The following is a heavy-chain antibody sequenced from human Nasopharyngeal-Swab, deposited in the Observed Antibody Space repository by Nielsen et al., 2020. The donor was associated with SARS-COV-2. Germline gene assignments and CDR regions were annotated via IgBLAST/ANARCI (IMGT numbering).Heavy chain of an antibody. CDR1: GLTFSSYS. CDR3: ARDSDATLTESGFDF. V-gene: IGHV3-48*01. D-gene: IGHD4-11*01. J-gene: IGHJ4*02. CDR2: ISRGSINI. Sequence: GGSLRLSCAASGLTFSSYSFNWVRQAPGKGLEWVSYISRGSINIYYAESVMGRFTISRDDAKNSVYLQMSSLRAEDTAVYYCARDSDATLTESGFDFWGQGTLVTVSS.